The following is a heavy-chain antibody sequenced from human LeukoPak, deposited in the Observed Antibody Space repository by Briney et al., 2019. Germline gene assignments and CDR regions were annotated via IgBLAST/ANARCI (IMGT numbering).Heavy chain of an antibody. J-gene: IGHJ4*02. CDR2: IYYSGST. CDR3: ARADPRRYGESLLFDY. Sequence: SETLSLTCTVSGGSISSYYWSWIRQPPGKGLEWIGYIYYSGSTNYNPSLKSRVTISVDTSKNQFSLKLSSVTAADTAVYYCARADPRRYGESLLFDYWGQGTLVTVSS. CDR1: GGSISSYY. D-gene: IGHD4-17*01. V-gene: IGHV4-59*01.